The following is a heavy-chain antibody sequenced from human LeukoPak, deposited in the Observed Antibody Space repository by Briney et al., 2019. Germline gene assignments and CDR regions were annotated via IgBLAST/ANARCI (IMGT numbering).Heavy chain of an antibody. CDR1: GFTFNNYW. J-gene: IGHJ3*02. V-gene: IGHV3-74*01. CDR3: VRAKGGPGSTWAFDI. D-gene: IGHD6-13*01. CDR2: LNSDGSSS. Sequence: GGSLRLSCAASGFTFNNYWMHWVRQAPGKGLVWVSRLNSDGSSSAFADSMKGRFTISRDNAKNTLYLQMNSLRAEDTAVYFCVRAKGGPGSTWAFDIWGQGTMVTVSS.